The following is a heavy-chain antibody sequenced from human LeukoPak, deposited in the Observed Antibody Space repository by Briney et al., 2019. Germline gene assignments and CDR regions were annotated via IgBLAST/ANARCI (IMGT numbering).Heavy chain of an antibody. J-gene: IGHJ4*02. CDR2: ISGSGGST. CDR1: GFTFSSYA. Sequence: PGGSLRRSAAASGFTFSSYAMSWVRHAPGKGLEWGSAISGSGGSTYYAYSGKVPFTISRDNAKNTLYLQMIRLRAEEKAVYYCARSPQEIFDFWGQGTLVTVSS. V-gene: IGHV3-23*01. CDR3: ARSPQEIFDF.